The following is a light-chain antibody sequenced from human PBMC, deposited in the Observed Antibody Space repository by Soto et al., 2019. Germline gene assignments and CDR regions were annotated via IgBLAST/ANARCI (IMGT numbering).Light chain of an antibody. CDR1: SSDVGGYNY. Sequence: QFALTQSASGSGSPGQSITISCTGTSSDVGGYNYVSWYQQHPGKAPKLMIYDVSNRPSGVSNRFSGSKSGNTASLTISGLQAEDEADYYCSSYTSSSTPLFGGGTKLTVL. J-gene: IGLJ2*01. CDR2: DVS. V-gene: IGLV2-14*01. CDR3: SSYTSSSTPL.